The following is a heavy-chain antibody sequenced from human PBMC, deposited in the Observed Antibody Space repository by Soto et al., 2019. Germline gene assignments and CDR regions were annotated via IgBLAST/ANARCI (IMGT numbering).Heavy chain of an antibody. D-gene: IGHD6-19*01. CDR1: GYTFTGYY. CDR2: INPNSGGT. CDR3: VLQVVYSSGWYQHY. Sequence: QVQLVQSGAEVKKPGASVKVSCKASGYTFTGYYMHWVRQAPGQGLEWMGWINPNSGGTNYAQKFQGWVTMTRDTSISTAYMELSRLRSDDTAVYYCVLQVVYSSGWYQHYWGQGTLVTVSS. J-gene: IGHJ4*02. V-gene: IGHV1-2*04.